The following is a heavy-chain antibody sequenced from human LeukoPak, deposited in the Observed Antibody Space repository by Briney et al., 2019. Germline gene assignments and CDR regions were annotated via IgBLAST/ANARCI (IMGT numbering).Heavy chain of an antibody. V-gene: IGHV4-39*01. J-gene: IGHJ3*02. CDR1: GGSISSSSYY. CDR3: ARHGPGIADGFDI. CDR2: IYSSGST. D-gene: IGHD1-26*01. Sequence: SETLSLTCTVSGGSISSSSYYWGWIRQPPGKGLEWIGSIYSSGSTYYNPSLKSRVTISVDTSKNQFSLKLRSVTAADTAVYYCARHGPGIADGFDIWGQGTMVTVSS.